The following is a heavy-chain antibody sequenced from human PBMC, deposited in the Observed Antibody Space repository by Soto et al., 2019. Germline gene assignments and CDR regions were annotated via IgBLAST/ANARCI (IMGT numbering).Heavy chain of an antibody. D-gene: IGHD6-13*01. CDR2: ISPDGSIT. CDR3: TREVATVPDY. CDR1: GFTFSSYW. Sequence: EVQLVESGGGLVQPGGSLRLSCAASGFTFSSYWMHWVRQAPGKGLVWVSRISPDGSITNYADSVKGRFTISRDNAKNTMFLQSNSPRAEDTAVYYCTREVATVPDYWGQGTLVTVSS. J-gene: IGHJ4*02. V-gene: IGHV3-74*01.